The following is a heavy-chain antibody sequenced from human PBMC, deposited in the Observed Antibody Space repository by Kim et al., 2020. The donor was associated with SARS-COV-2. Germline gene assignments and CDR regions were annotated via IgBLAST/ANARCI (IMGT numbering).Heavy chain of an antibody. V-gene: IGHV4-34*01. Sequence: SETLSLTCAVYGGSFSGYYWSWIRQPPGKGLEWIGEINHSGSTNYNPSLKSRVTISVDTSKNQFSLKLSSVTAADTAVYYCARGSGYDCWSGYYRAGWF. J-gene: IGHJ5*01. CDR2: INHSGST. CDR3: ARGSGYDCWSGYYRAGWF. CDR1: GGSFSGYY. D-gene: IGHD3-3*01.